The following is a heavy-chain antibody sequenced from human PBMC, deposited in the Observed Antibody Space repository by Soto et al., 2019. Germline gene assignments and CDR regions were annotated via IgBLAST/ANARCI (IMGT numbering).Heavy chain of an antibody. J-gene: IGHJ5*02. CDR1: GFTFSNAW. CDR3: TTDFSQLGFGGWFHP. Sequence: EVQLVESGGGLVKPGGSLRLSCAASGFTFSNAWMSWVRQAPGQGLEWVGRIKSKTDGGPTDYAAPVKDRFTISRDDSRQTLYLQMNSLKPADTTGYYWTTDFSQLGFGGWFHPWGQGTLFTVSS. V-gene: IGHV3-15*01. CDR2: IKSKTDGGPT. D-gene: IGHD3-10*01.